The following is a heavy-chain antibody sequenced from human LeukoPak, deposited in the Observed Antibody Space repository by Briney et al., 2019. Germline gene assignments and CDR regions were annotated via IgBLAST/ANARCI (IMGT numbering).Heavy chain of an antibody. V-gene: IGHV4-34*01. CDR1: GASFSGYY. Sequence: PSETLSLTCAVYGASFSGYYWSWIRQPPGKGLEWIGEINHSGSTKYNPYLKSRVTISVDTSKNQFSLKLSSVTAADTAVYYCARVELDIVVVPAAITFDYWGQGTLVTVSS. J-gene: IGHJ4*02. D-gene: IGHD2-2*02. CDR2: INHSGST. CDR3: ARVELDIVVVPAAITFDY.